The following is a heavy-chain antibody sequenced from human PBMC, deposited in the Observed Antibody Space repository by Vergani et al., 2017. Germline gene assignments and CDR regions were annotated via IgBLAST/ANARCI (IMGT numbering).Heavy chain of an antibody. CDR1: GESIRSGSHY. J-gene: IGHJ5*02. CDR2: IHTGGST. V-gene: IGHV4-61*02. Sequence: QVKLQESGPGLLKPSQTLSLTCTVSGESIRSGSHYWSWIRQPAGKGPEWIGHIHTGGSTDLNPSFKSRVSISVDTSKSQFSLKLNSVTVADTAVYYCALKRNYYYDSGTYYGWFDPWGQGTLVTVSS. D-gene: IGHD3-22*01. CDR3: ALKRNYYYDSGTYYGWFDP.